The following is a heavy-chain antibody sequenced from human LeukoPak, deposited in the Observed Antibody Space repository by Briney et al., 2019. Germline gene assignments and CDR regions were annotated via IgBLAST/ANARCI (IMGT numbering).Heavy chain of an antibody. Sequence: SETLSLTCTVSGGSVSSSFYYWGWIRQPPGKGLEWIGSMYFNGSTHYNPSLQSRVTISVDTSQNQFSLKLTSVTAPDTAVYFSAKAASYSFDYWGQGTLVTVSS. J-gene: IGHJ4*02. V-gene: IGHV4-39*01. CDR1: GGSVSSSFYY. CDR3: AKAASYSFDY. CDR2: MYFNGST. D-gene: IGHD1-26*01.